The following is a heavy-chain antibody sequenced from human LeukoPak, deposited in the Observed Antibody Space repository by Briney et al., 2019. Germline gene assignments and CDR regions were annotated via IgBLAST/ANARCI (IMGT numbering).Heavy chain of an antibody. Sequence: SETLSLTCTVSVGSISSSSYYWGWIRQPPGKGPEWIGSIYYSGSTYYNPSLKSRVTISVDTSKNQFSLKLSSVTAADTAVYYCARGAYGDYFYWGQGTLVTVSS. CDR2: IYYSGST. CDR3: ARGAYGDYFY. D-gene: IGHD4-17*01. CDR1: VGSISSSSYY. V-gene: IGHV4-39*01. J-gene: IGHJ4*02.